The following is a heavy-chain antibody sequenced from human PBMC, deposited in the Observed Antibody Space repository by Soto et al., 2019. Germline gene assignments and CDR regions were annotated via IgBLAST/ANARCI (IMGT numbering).Heavy chain of an antibody. V-gene: IGHV5-10-1*01. CDR1: GYSFTSYW. J-gene: IGHJ6*02. Sequence: PGESLKISCKGSGYSFTSYWISWVRQMPGEGLEWMGRIGPSDSYTNYSPSFQGHVTISADKSISTAYLQWSSLKASDTAIYYCARLVTSKTSSNYYYYGMDVWGQGTTVTAP. CDR2: IGPSDSYT. D-gene: IGHD2-2*01. CDR3: ARLVTSKTSSNYYYYGMDV.